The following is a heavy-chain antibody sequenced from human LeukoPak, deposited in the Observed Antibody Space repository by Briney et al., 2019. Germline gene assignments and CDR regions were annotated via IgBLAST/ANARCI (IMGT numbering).Heavy chain of an antibody. V-gene: IGHV1-2*06. CDR2: INPNSGGT. D-gene: IGHD3-22*01. J-gene: IGHJ4*02. CDR1: GYTFTGYY. CDR3: ARGDGRRITMIY. Sequence: ASVKVSCKASGYTFTGYYMDWVRQAPGQGLEWMGRINPNSGGTNYAQKFQGRVTMTRDTSISTAYMELSRLRSDDTAVYYCARGDGRRITMIYWGQGTLVTVSS.